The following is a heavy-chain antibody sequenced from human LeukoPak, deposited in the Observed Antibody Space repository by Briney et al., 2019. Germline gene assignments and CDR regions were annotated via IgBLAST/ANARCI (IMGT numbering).Heavy chain of an antibody. V-gene: IGHV1-18*01. D-gene: IGHD2-15*01. J-gene: IGHJ6*02. CDR3: AREGYVSIVVVVAATDYYYGMDV. CDR2: ISAYNGNT. CDR1: GHTFTSYG. Sequence: ASVKVSCKASGHTFTSYGISWVRQAPGQGLEWMGWISAYNGNTNYAQKLQGRVTMTTDTSTSTAYMELRSLRSDDTAVYYCAREGYVSIVVVVAATDYYYGMDVWGQGTTVTVSS.